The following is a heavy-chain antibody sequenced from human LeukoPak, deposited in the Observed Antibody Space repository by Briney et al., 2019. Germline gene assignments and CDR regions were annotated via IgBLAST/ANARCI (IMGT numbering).Heavy chain of an antibody. Sequence: SETLSLTCTVSGGSISSYYWSWIRQPPGKGLEWIGYIYYSGSTNYNPSLKRRVTISVDTSKNQFSLKLSSVTAADTAVYYCARGPRGGGYYDSSGYWGQGTLVTVSS. D-gene: IGHD3-22*01. CDR3: ARGPRGGGYYDSSGY. J-gene: IGHJ4*02. CDR2: IYYSGST. V-gene: IGHV4-59*01. CDR1: GGSISSYY.